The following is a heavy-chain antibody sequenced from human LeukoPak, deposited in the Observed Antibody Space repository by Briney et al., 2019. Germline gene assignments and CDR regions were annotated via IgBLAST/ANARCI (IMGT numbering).Heavy chain of an antibody. CDR1: GYTFTSYY. V-gene: IGHV1-46*01. CDR2: INPSGGST. Sequence: GASVKASCKASGYTFTSYYMHLVRQAPGQGLEWMGIINPSGGSTSYAQKFQGRVTMTRDTSTSTVYMELSSLRSEDTAVYYCARLTAMDTAMASTDYWGQGTLVTVSS. D-gene: IGHD5-18*01. CDR3: ARLTAMDTAMASTDY. J-gene: IGHJ4*02.